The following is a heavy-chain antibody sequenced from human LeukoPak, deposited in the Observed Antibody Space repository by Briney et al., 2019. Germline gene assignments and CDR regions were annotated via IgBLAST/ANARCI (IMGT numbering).Heavy chain of an antibody. J-gene: IGHJ3*02. V-gene: IGHV3-30*02. CDR2: IRYDGSNK. CDR1: GFSFSSYG. Sequence: GGSLRLSCAASGFSFSSYGMHWVRQAPGKGLEWVAFIRYDGSNKYYADSVKGRFTISRDNAKNTFYLQMNSLRVEDTAVYYCARVRVNSGSYHAADAFDIRGQGTMVTVSS. CDR3: ARVRVNSGSYHAADAFDI. D-gene: IGHD1-26*01.